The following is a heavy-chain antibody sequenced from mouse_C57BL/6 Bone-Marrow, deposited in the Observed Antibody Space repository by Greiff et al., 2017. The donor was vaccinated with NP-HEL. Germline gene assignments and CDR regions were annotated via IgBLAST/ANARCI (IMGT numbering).Heavy chain of an antibody. CDR2: IYPGSGST. J-gene: IGHJ4*01. Sequence: QVQLQQPGAELVKPGASVTMSCKASGYTFTSYWITWVKQRPGQGLEWIGDIYPGSGSTNYNEKFKSKATLTVDTSSSTAYMQLSSLTSEDSAVYYCARLGYYYGSRYAMDYWGQGTSVTVSS. V-gene: IGHV1-55*01. D-gene: IGHD1-1*01. CDR1: GYTFTSYW. CDR3: ARLGYYYGSRYAMDY.